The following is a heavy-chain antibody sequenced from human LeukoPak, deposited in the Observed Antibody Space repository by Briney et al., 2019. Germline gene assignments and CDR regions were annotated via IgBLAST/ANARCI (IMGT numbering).Heavy chain of an antibody. Sequence: GGSLRLSCAASGFTFSDYYMSGIRQAPGKGLEWVSYISSSSSYTNYADSVKGRFTISRDNAKNSLYLQMNSLRAEDTAVYYCASEDYGSGTPYGMDVWGKGTTVTVSS. CDR3: ASEDYGSGTPYGMDV. J-gene: IGHJ6*04. V-gene: IGHV3-11*06. CDR1: GFTFSDYY. D-gene: IGHD3-10*01. CDR2: ISSSSSYT.